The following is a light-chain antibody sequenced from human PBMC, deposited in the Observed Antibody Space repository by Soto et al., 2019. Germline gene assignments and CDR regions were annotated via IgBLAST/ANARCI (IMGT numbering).Light chain of an antibody. CDR3: QQYYSTPLT. Sequence: DIVMTQSPDSLAVSLGERATINCKSSQSVFYISSKKNYIAWYQQKPGQPPKLLIYWASTRESGVPDRFSGSGSGTDFTLTISSLQAEDVAVYYCQQYYSTPLTFGGGTKVDIK. J-gene: IGKJ4*01. CDR1: QSVFYISSKKNY. V-gene: IGKV4-1*01. CDR2: WAS.